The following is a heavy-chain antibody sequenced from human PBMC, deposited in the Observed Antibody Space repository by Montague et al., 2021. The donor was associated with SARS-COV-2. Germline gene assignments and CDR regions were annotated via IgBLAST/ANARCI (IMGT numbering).Heavy chain of an antibody. J-gene: IGHJ4*02. CDR2: TYYRSKWYN. V-gene: IGHV6-1*01. Sequence: CAISGDSVSSNSAAWNWIRQSPSGGLEWLGRTYYRSKWYNDYAVSVKSRITINPDTSKNQFSLRLNSVTPEDTAVYYCARGGSWLYYFDYWGQGTLVTVSS. D-gene: IGHD6-13*01. CDR1: GDSVSSNSAA. CDR3: ARGGSWLYYFDY.